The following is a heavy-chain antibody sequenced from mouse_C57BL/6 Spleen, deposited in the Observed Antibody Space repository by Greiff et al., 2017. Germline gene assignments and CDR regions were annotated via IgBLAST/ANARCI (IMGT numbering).Heavy chain of an antibody. D-gene: IGHD2-5*01. CDR1: GYTFTSYW. J-gene: IGHJ2*01. CDR2: IDPTDSST. CDR3: ASFFYSNSGGCFDY. Sequence: QVQLQQPGAELVKPGASVKLSCKASGYTFTSYWLQWVKQRPGQGLEWIGEIDPTDSSTNYNQKFKGKATLTVDTSSSKAYMQLISLTSEDSAVFYCASFFYSNSGGCFDYWGQGTTLTVSS. V-gene: IGHV1-50*01.